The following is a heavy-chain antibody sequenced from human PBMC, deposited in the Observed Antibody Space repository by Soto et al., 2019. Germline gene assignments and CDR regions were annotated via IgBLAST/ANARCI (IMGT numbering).Heavy chain of an antibody. CDR1: GGSISSGGYS. J-gene: IGHJ4*02. CDR2: MYHSGST. CDR3: VKGEYYYDGSAYYPFDY. D-gene: IGHD3-22*01. Sequence: SETLSLTCAVSGGSISSGGYSWSWIRQPPGKGLEWIGYMYHSGSTYYNPSLKSRVTISRDNSKNTAYLQMSSLRPEDTAVYYCVKGEYYYDGSAYYPFDYWGQGRMVTVSS. V-gene: IGHV4-30-2*02.